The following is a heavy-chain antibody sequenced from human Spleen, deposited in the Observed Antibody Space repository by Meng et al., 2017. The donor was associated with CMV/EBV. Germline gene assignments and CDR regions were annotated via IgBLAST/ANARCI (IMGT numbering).Heavy chain of an antibody. J-gene: IGHJ5*02. CDR3: ATDLGHSYGFGEA. CDR1: GYTFTNYG. CDR2: ISAYNGNT. Sequence: ASVKVSCKTSGYTFTNYGINWVRQAPGQGLEWMGWISAYNGNTNYVQKVQGRVSMTTDTSTSTGYMELRSLRSDDTAVYYCATDLGHSYGFGEAWGQGTVVTVSS. V-gene: IGHV1-18*01. D-gene: IGHD5-18*01.